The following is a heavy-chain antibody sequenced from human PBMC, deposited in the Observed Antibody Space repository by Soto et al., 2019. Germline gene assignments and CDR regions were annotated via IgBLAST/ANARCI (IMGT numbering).Heavy chain of an antibody. Sequence: GSLRLSCAASGFTFSSYSMNWVRQAPVNGLEFVSSISSIISHIYYADSVKGRFTISRYNAKNSLYLQMNSLRVEDTAIYYCAKDLPAELPPTCFDTWGQGTLVTVSS. D-gene: IGHD1-26*01. J-gene: IGHJ5*02. CDR1: GFTFSSYS. CDR3: AKDLPAELPPTCFDT. CDR2: ISSIISHI. V-gene: IGHV3-21*04.